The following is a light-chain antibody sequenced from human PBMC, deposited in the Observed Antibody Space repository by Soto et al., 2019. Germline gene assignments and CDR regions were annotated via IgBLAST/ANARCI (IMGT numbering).Light chain of an antibody. CDR1: SSDVGGYKY. V-gene: IGLV2-14*01. J-gene: IGLJ1*01. CDR3: NSFTSSSTYV. Sequence: HSVLTQPASVSGSPGQSITISCTGTSSDVGGYKYVSWYQQHPGKAPKLIIYEVSNRPSGVSNRFSGSKSGNTASLTISGLQAEDETDYYCNSFTSSSTYVFGTGTKVTVL. CDR2: EVS.